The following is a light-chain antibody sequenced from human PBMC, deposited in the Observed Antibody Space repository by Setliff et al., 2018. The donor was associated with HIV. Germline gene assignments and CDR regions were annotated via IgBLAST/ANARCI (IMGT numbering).Light chain of an antibody. J-gene: IGLJ2*01. CDR2: GNS. CDR3: QSYDSSLSGFVV. V-gene: IGLV1-40*01. Sequence: QSVLTQPPSVSGAPGQRVTISCTGSSSNIGAGYDVHWYQQPPGTAPKFLIYGNSNRPSGVPDRFSGSKSGTSASLAITGLQAEDEADYYCQSYDSSLSGFVVFGGGTKVTVL. CDR1: SSNIGAGYD.